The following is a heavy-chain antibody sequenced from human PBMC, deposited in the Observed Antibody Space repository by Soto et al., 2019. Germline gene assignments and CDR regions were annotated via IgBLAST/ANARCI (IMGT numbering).Heavy chain of an antibody. J-gene: IGHJ5*02. CDR2: IYYSGST. V-gene: IGHV4-59*01. CDR3: ARDVFDSYGSSSRNWFDP. CDR1: GGSISSYY. D-gene: IGHD5-18*01. Sequence: PSETLSVTCTVSGGSISSYYWSWIRQPPGKGLEWIGYIYYSGSTNYNPSLKSRVTISVDTSKNQFSLKLSSVTAADTAVYYCARDVFDSYGSSSRNWFDPGGQRTLVTVSS.